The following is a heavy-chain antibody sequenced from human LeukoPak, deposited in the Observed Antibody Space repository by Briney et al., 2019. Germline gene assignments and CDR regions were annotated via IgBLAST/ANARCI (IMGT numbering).Heavy chain of an antibody. Sequence: SETLSLTCTVSGGSISSSSYYWGWIRQPPGKGLEWIGRIYATGSTNYNPSLKSRVTISVDTSKNQFSLKLSSATAADTAVYYCARGGLLNWFDPWGQGTLVTVSS. CDR2: IYATGST. CDR3: ARGGLLNWFDP. V-gene: IGHV4-61*05. CDR1: GGSISSSSYY. J-gene: IGHJ5*02. D-gene: IGHD1-26*01.